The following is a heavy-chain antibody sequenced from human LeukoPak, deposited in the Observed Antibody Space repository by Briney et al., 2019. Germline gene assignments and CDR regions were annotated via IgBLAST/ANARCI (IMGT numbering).Heavy chain of an antibody. V-gene: IGHV3-23*01. CDR1: GFTFSTYA. CDR2: VSGSGGDT. J-gene: IGHJ6*02. D-gene: IGHD6-19*01. CDR3: AKDKVSGWPYYYGLDV. Sequence: PGGSLRLSCAASGFTFSTYAMHWVRQAPGKGLEWVSAVSGSGGDTYYADSVTGRFTISRDNSKNTLYVLLNSLRAEDTAVYYCAKDKVSGWPYYYGLDVWSQGTTVTVSS.